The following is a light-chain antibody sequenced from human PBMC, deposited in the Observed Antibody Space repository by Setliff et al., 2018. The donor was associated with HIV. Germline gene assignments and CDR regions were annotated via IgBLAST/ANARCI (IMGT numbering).Light chain of an antibody. J-gene: IGLJ1*01. CDR1: TSDIGHYNR. V-gene: IGLV2-18*02. Sequence: QSALAQPPYVSGAPGQSVTLSCTGSTSDIGHYNRVSWYQQPPGAAPKLIMYEVSHRPSGVPDRFSGSKSGSTASLTISGLQPEDEADYYCSSYTTSITFVFGTGTKGTVL. CDR2: EVS. CDR3: SSYTTSITFV.